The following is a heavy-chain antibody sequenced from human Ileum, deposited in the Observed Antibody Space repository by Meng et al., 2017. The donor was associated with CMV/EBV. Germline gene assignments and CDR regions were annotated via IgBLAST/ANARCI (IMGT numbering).Heavy chain of an antibody. CDR3: ARGIRMGTTGWHFDY. CDR1: GYTFTDYY. J-gene: IGHJ4*02. Sequence: QVALMQSWAEVKSPSTSMKVSCQASGYTFTDYYIHWARQAPGQGLEWMGWINPKSDVTRYPPKFQGRVSMTRNTSITTLYMELSRLTSDDTAIYYCARGIRMGTTGWHFDYWGQGTLVTVSS. CDR2: INPKSDVT. D-gene: IGHD1-26*01. V-gene: IGHV1-2*02.